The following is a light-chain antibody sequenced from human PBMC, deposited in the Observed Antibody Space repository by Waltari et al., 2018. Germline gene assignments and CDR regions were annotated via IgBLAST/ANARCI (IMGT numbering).Light chain of an antibody. CDR2: DAS. J-gene: IGKJ2*01. Sequence: EAMMTQSPATLSVSPGDRATLSCRASQSVSNNVAWFQQKPGQAPSLLIDDASTRATGVPARVSGSGSGTEFTLTISSLQTEDFAVYYCQQYNNWPLYTFGQGTKLEIK. CDR3: QQYNNWPLYT. V-gene: IGKV3-15*01. CDR1: QSVSNN.